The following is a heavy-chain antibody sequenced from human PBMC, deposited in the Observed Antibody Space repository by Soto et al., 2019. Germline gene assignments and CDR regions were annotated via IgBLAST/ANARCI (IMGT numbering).Heavy chain of an antibody. CDR2: IWYDGSNK. CDR3: ARGYCSSTSCYGRARYYYYGMDV. Sequence: GGSLRLSCAASGFTFSSYGMHWVRQAPGKGLEWVAVIWYDGSNKYYADSVKGRFTISRDNSKNTLYLQMNSLRAEDTAVYYCARGYCSSTSCYGRARYYYYGMDVWGQGTTVTVSS. V-gene: IGHV3-33*01. CDR1: GFTFSSYG. J-gene: IGHJ6*02. D-gene: IGHD2-2*01.